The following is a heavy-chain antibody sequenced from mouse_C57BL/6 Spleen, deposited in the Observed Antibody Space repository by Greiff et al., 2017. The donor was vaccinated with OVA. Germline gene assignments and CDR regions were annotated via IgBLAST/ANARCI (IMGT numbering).Heavy chain of an antibody. V-gene: IGHV1-82*01. CDR2: IYPGDGDT. Sequence: QVQLKESGPELVKPGASVKISCKASGYAFSSSWMNWVKQRPGKGLEWIGRIYPGDGDTNYNGKFKGKATLTADKSSSTAYMQLSSLTSEDSAIYFCARSRDYYGSSYAYWGKGTLVTVSA. J-gene: IGHJ3*01. CDR1: GYAFSSSW. CDR3: ARSRDYYGSSYAY. D-gene: IGHD1-1*01.